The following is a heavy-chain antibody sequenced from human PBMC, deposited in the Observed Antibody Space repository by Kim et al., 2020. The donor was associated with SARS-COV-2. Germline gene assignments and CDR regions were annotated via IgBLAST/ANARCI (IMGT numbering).Heavy chain of an antibody. CDR2: IDPSDSYT. D-gene: IGHD2-2*01. CDR3: ARLMGYCSSTSCYASGMDV. Sequence: GESLKISCKGSGYSFTSYWISWVRQMPGKGLEWMGRIDPSDSYTNYSPSFQGHVTISADKSISTAYLQWSSLKASDTAMYYCARLMGYCSSTSCYASGMDVWGQGTTVTVSS. J-gene: IGHJ6*02. V-gene: IGHV5-10-1*01. CDR1: GYSFTSYW.